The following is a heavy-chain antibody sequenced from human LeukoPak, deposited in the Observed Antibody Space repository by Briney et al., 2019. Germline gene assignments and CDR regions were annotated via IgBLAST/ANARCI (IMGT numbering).Heavy chain of an antibody. CDR2: ISDSGSS. CDR3: ASGGSFGPFDY. J-gene: IGHJ4*02. D-gene: IGHD1-26*01. Sequence: SQTLSLTCSASGDSISSGGYYWSWIRQFPGKGLEWIGYISDSGSSYHNPSLKSRVTTSVDTSKNQVSLKLSSVTAADTAVYYCASGGSFGPFDYWGQGTLVTVSS. CDR1: GDSISSGGYY. V-gene: IGHV4-31*03.